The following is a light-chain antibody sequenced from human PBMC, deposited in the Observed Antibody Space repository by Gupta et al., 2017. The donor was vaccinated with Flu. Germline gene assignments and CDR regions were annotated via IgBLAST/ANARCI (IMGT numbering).Light chain of an antibody. CDR2: GNS. J-gene: IGLJ1*01. CDR1: SSNIGSNP. CDR3: AAWDDSLNGHYV. Sequence: QSFLAHHPPASETPGQGATTPCSGSSSNIGSNPVNWYQQVPGTAPKLLIYGNSQRPSGVPDRFSGSKSGTSASLAISGLQSEDEADYYCAAWDDSLNGHYVFGTGTKVTVL. V-gene: IGLV1-44*01.